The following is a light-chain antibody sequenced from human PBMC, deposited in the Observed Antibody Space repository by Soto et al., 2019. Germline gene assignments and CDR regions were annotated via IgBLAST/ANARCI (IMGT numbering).Light chain of an antibody. CDR3: QQYNNWPPIT. CDR2: GAS. Sequence: EIVLTQSPGTLSWSPGERATLSCRASQSVSSSYLAWYQQKPGQAPRLLIYGASSRATGIPDRFSGSGSGTDFTLTISRLEPEDFAVYYCQQYNNWPPITFGQGTRLEIK. CDR1: QSVSSSY. V-gene: IGKV3-20*01. J-gene: IGKJ5*01.